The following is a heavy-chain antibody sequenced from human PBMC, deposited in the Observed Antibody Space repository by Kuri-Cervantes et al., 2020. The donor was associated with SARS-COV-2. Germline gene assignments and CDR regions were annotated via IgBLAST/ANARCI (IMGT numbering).Heavy chain of an antibody. CDR1: GYTFTSYG. D-gene: IGHD1-26*01. J-gene: IGHJ5*02. V-gene: IGHV1-18*04. Sequence: ASVKVSCKASGYTFTSYGISWVRQAPGQGLEWMGWISAYNGNTNYAQKLQGRVTMTTDTSTSTAYMELRSLRSDDTAVYYCARRYSGSYGSYWFDPWGKGTLVTVSS. CDR3: ARRYSGSYGSYWFDP. CDR2: ISAYNGNT.